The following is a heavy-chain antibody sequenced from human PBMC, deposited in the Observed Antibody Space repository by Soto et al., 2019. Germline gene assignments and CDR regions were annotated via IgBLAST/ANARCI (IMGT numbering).Heavy chain of an antibody. D-gene: IGHD2-2*01. CDR2: IYPGDSDT. J-gene: IGHJ4*02. Sequence: GESLKISCKGSGYSFTSYWIGWVRQMPGKGLEWMGIIYPGDSDTRYSPSFQGQVTISADKSISTAYLQWSSLKASDTAMYYCARSHHIVVVPAAAPGNFDYWGQGTLVTVSS. CDR1: GYSFTSYW. V-gene: IGHV5-51*01. CDR3: ARSHHIVVVPAAAPGNFDY.